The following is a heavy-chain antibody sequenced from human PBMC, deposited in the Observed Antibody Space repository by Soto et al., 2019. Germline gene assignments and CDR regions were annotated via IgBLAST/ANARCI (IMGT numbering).Heavy chain of an antibody. J-gene: IGHJ3*02. V-gene: IGHV1-3*01. D-gene: IGHD3-10*01. CDR1: GYTFTTYP. CDR2: INADNGKT. CDR3: ARDSSSDGLDAFDI. Sequence: ASVKVSCKASGYTFTTYPMHWVRQAPGQRLEWMGWINADNGKTEYSQKFQGRVTITRDTSASTAYTELSSLRSEDTAVYYCARDSSSDGLDAFDIWGQGTMVTVSS.